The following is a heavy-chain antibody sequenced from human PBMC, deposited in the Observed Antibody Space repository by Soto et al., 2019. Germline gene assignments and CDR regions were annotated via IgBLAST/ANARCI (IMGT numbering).Heavy chain of an antibody. V-gene: IGHV2-5*01. CDR3: AHRPGRGAAFDI. J-gene: IGHJ3*02. D-gene: IGHD3-10*01. CDR1: GFSLSTSGVG. CDR2: IYWNDDK. Sequence: SCPTLVNPTQALTLTCTFSGFSLSTSGVGXGWIRQPPGKALEWLALIYWNDDKRYSPSLKSRLTITKDTSKNQVVLTMTNMDPVDTATYYCAHRPGRGAAFDIWGQGTMVTVSS.